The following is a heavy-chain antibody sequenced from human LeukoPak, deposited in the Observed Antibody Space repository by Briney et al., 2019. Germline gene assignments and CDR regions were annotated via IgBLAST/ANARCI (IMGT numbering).Heavy chain of an antibody. CDR2: IAPGDPAT. CDR1: GFMFTGYW. Sequence: GESLKISCKTSGFMFTGYWIVWVRQVPGRGLECVGMIAPGDPATRYSPPFQGQVTISADKSLTPAYLQWDSLKASDTGIYYCALRWGYGSGRAYADWLDPWGQGTLVTVSS. V-gene: IGHV5-51*01. D-gene: IGHD3-10*01. J-gene: IGHJ5*02. CDR3: ALRWGYGSGRAYADWLDP.